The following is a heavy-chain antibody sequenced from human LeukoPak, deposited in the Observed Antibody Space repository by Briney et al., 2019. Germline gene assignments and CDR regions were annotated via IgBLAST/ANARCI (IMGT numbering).Heavy chain of an antibody. Sequence: PGGSLRLSCAASGFTFSDYYMSWIRRAPGKGLEWVSYISSSGSTIYYADSVKGRFTISRDNAKNSLYLQMNSLRAEDTAVYYCARDIEAAGLFLDYWGQGTLVTVSS. D-gene: IGHD6-13*01. CDR2: ISSSGSTI. V-gene: IGHV3-11*04. CDR1: GFTFSDYY. CDR3: ARDIEAAGLFLDY. J-gene: IGHJ4*02.